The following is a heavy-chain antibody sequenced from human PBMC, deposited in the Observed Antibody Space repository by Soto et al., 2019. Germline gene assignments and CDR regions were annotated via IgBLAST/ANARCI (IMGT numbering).Heavy chain of an antibody. V-gene: IGHV3-15*01. CDR2: IKSMPDGGTT. Sequence: GGSLRLSCAASGFTFTNAWMSWVRQAPGKGLEWVGRIKSMPDGGTTDYAAPVKGRFTISRDDSKNTLYLQMNSLKTEDTAVYYCTLDYKDYYYYYMDVWGKGTTVTVSS. D-gene: IGHD1-1*01. J-gene: IGHJ6*03. CDR3: TLDYKDYYYYYMDV. CDR1: GFTFTNAW.